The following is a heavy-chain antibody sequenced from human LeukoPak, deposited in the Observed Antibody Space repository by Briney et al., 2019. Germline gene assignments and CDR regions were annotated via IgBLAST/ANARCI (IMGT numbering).Heavy chain of an antibody. V-gene: IGHV3-30*02. Sequence: GGSLRLSCAASGFTFSGFGIHWVRQAPGKGLEWLAFIKFDGNDKYSADSVKGRFTISRDNVKSTLHLQMNSLRGEDTAVYYCAREGRWLQARFDSWGQGTLVAVSS. D-gene: IGHD5-24*01. J-gene: IGHJ4*02. CDR2: IKFDGNDK. CDR3: AREGRWLQARFDS. CDR1: GFTFSGFG.